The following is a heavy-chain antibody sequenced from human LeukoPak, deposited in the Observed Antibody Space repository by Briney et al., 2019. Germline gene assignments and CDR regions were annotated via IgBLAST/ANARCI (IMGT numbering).Heavy chain of an antibody. D-gene: IGHD3-22*01. Sequence: PGGSLRLSCAASGFTFSSYWMHWVRQTPGKGLVWVSRINSDGSSTRYADSVRGRFTISRDNAKNTLYLQMNSLRAEDTAVYYCASPFYYGSGGHPFGYWGQGTLVTVSS. CDR2: INSDGSST. J-gene: IGHJ4*02. CDR1: GFTFSSYW. V-gene: IGHV3-74*01. CDR3: ASPFYYGSGGHPFGY.